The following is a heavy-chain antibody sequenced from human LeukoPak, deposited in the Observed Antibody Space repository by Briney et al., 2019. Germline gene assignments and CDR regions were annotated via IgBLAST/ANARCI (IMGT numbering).Heavy chain of an antibody. CDR2: ISGSGGST. Sequence: GGSLRLSCAASGFTFSSYAMSWVRQAPGKGLEWVSAISGSGGSTYYADSVKGRFTISRDNSKNTLYLQMNSLRAEDTAVYYWAKGCRCTSCYYLGYFQHWGQGHLVNGSS. J-gene: IGHJ1*01. V-gene: IGHV3-23*01. CDR3: AKGCRCTSCYYLGYFQH. D-gene: IGHD2-2*01. CDR1: GFTFSSYA.